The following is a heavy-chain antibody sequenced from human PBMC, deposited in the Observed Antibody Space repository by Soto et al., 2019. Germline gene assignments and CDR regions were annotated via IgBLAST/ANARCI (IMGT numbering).Heavy chain of an antibody. V-gene: IGHV3-23*01. J-gene: IGHJ4*02. Sequence: GGSLRLSCAASGFTFSSYAMSWVRQAPGKGLEWVSAISGSGGSTYYADSVKGRFTISRDNSKNTLYLQMNSLRAEDTSLYYCAKFVENIYDILTGYYYFDYWGQGTLVTVSS. CDR1: GFTFSSYA. D-gene: IGHD3-9*01. CDR2: ISGSGGST. CDR3: AKFVENIYDILTGYYYFDY.